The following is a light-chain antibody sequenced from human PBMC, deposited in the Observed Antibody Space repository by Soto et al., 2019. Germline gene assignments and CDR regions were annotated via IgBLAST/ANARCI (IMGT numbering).Light chain of an antibody. Sequence: DIVMTQSPDALAVPLGERATISCKSSQAVLHSTNNKNNLAWYKQKPGQPPKLLIYWASTRESGVPDRFSGSGSGTDFTLTISSLQAEDVAVYYCQQYYSIPNTFGHGTKLEIK. V-gene: IGKV4-1*01. CDR2: WAS. CDR1: QAVLHSTNNKNN. CDR3: QQYYSIPNT. J-gene: IGKJ2*01.